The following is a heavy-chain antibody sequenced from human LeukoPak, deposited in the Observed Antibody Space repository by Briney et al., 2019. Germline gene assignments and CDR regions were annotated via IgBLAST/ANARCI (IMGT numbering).Heavy chain of an antibody. Sequence: SETLSLTCTVSGGSVSSGSYYWSWIRQPPGKGLEWIGYIYYSGSAKYNPSLKSRVTISVDTSKNQFSLKLTSVAAADTAVYYCARGFGDWGLSWFDPWGQGTLVTVSS. J-gene: IGHJ5*02. V-gene: IGHV4-61*01. D-gene: IGHD3-10*01. CDR3: ARGFGDWGLSWFDP. CDR2: IYYSGSA. CDR1: GGSVSSGSYY.